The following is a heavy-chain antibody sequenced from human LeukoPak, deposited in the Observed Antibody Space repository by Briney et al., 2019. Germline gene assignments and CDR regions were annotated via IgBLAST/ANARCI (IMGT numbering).Heavy chain of an antibody. Sequence: SETLSLTCTVSGGSISSFCCSWVRQPPGKGLEWIGYIYTSGSTGYNPSLKCRVTMSVDTSKNQLSMELRFLTAADTAVYFCATSYDAKTAPYDPWGQGTLVTVSS. CDR2: IYTSGST. CDR3: ATSYDAKTAPYDP. J-gene: IGHJ5*02. D-gene: IGHD3-3*01. V-gene: IGHV4-4*09. CDR1: GGSISSFC.